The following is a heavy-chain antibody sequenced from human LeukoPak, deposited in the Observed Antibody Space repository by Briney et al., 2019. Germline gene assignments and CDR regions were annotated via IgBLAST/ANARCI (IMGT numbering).Heavy chain of an antibody. V-gene: IGHV3-74*01. CDR3: AREFTSGWIDY. CDR2: INSDGSST. J-gene: IGHJ4*02. CDR1: GFTFSSYW. Sequence: GGSLRLSCAASGFTFSSYWMHWVRQAPGKGLVWVSRINSDGSSTSYADSVKGRFTISRDNAKNTLYPQMNSLRAEDTAVYYCAREFTSGWIDYWGQGTLVTVSS. D-gene: IGHD6-19*01.